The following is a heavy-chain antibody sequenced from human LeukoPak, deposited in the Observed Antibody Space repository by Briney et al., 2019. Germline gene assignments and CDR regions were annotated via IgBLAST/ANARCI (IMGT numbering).Heavy chain of an antibody. V-gene: IGHV4-59*12. D-gene: IGHD2-15*01. CDR1: GGSISSYY. CDR3: AREIRSCVGGTCYLFFDY. J-gene: IGHJ4*02. CDR2: IYYSGST. Sequence: SETLSLTCTVSGGSISSYYWSWIRQPPGKGLEWIGYIYYSGSTNYNPSLKSRVTISVDTSKNQFSLKLSSVTAADTAVYYCAREIRSCVGGTCYLFFDYWGQGTLVTVSS.